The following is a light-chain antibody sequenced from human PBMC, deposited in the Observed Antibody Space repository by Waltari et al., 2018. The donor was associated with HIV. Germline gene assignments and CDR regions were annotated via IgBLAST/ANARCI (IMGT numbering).Light chain of an antibody. V-gene: IGLV2-14*01. CDR1: SSDVGGYNY. Sequence: QSALTQPASVSGSPGQSITISCTGTSSDVGGYNYVSWYQQHPGKAPKLMIYEVSNRPSGGSNLFSGAKSGNTASLTISGRQAEDEADYYCSSYTSSSTLVFGGGTKLTVL. J-gene: IGLJ2*01. CDR2: EVS. CDR3: SSYTSSSTLV.